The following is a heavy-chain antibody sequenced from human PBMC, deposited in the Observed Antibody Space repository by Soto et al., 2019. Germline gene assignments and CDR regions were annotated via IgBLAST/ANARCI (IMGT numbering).Heavy chain of an antibody. D-gene: IGHD6-6*01. CDR1: GGSISSSSSY. CDR2: IYYSGNT. V-gene: IGHV4-61*05. CDR3: ARESSSIDY. Sequence: SETLSLTCTVSGGSISSSSSYWGWIRQPPGKGLEWVGYIYYSGNTNYNPSLRGRVSISVDKSKNQFSLKLSSVTAADTAVYYCARESSSIDYWGQGTLVTVSS. J-gene: IGHJ4*02.